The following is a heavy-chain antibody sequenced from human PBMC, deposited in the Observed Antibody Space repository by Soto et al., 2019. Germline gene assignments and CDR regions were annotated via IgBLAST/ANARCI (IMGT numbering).Heavy chain of an antibody. D-gene: IGHD6-19*01. J-gene: IGHJ6*02. V-gene: IGHV6-1*01. Sequence: QVQLQQSGPGLVKPSQTLSLTCAISGDSVSSNSAAWNWIRQSPSRGLEWLGRTYYRSKWYNDYAVSVKSRITINPDTSKNQFSLQLNSVTPEDTAVYYCARSAWLVRTVYYYYGMDVWGQGTTVTVSS. CDR2: TYYRSKWYN. CDR3: ARSAWLVRTVYYYYGMDV. CDR1: GDSVSSNSAA.